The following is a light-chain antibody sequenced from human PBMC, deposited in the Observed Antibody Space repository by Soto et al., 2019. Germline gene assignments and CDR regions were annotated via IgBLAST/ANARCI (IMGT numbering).Light chain of an antibody. CDR1: RSNIGTNT. J-gene: IGLJ1*01. V-gene: IGLV1-44*01. CDR3: AAWDDSLDAYV. CDR2: SSY. Sequence: QSVLTQPPSASGTPGQRVSISCSGSRSNIGTNTVNWYQQFPGTAPKLLIFSSYLRPSGVPDRFSASRSGASASLAISGLQSEDEADYYCAAWDDSLDAYVFGSGTKVTVL.